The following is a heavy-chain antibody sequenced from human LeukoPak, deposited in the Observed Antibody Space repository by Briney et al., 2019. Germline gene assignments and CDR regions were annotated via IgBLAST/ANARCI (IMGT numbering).Heavy chain of an antibody. Sequence: PGGSLRLSCAASGLTFSIYAMHWVRQAPGKGLEHFSAISNNGGTTYYADSVKGRFTISRDNYKNTLYLQMSSLRAEDTAVYYCVKDDRYYYASSGPYWGQGTLVTVSS. CDR2: ISNNGGTT. J-gene: IGHJ4*02. V-gene: IGHV3-64D*06. CDR1: GLTFSIYA. CDR3: VKDDRYYYASSGPY. D-gene: IGHD3-22*01.